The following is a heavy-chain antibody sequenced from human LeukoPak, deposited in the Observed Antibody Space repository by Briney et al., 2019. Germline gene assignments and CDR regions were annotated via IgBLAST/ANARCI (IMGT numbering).Heavy chain of an antibody. CDR1: GYTFTNYG. Sequence: ASVKVSCKASGYTFTNYGITWVRQAPGQGLEWMGWISAFDGNTNYAQRLQSRVTMTTDTSSSTAYMELRSLRSDDTAVYYCARVDCSGGSCYGGLDYWGQGTLVTVSS. D-gene: IGHD2-15*01. J-gene: IGHJ4*02. CDR2: ISAFDGNT. CDR3: ARVDCSGGSCYGGLDY. V-gene: IGHV1-18*01.